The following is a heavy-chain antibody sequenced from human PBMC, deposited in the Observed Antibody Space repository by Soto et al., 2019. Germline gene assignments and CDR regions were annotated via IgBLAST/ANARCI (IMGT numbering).Heavy chain of an antibody. D-gene: IGHD2-15*01. CDR1: GFTFSSYS. Sequence: GGSLRLSCAASGFTFSSYSMNWVRQAPGKGLEWVSSISSSSSYIYYADSVKGRFTISRDNAKNSLYLQMNSLRAEDTAVYYCARRYCSGGSCYSGFDYWGQGTLVTVSS. J-gene: IGHJ4*02. CDR3: ARRYCSGGSCYSGFDY. CDR2: ISSSSSYI. V-gene: IGHV3-21*01.